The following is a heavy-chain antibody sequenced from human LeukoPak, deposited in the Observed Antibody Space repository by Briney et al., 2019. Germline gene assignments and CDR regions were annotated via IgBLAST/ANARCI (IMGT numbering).Heavy chain of an antibody. CDR3: ARGPYSYDSSGAFDI. CDR1: GGSINSGTQF. Sequence: SQTLSLTCTVSGGSINSGTQFWAWIRQPAGKGLEWIGRIHSGGSTNYNPSFKSRLTISVDTSKKQFSLKLSSVTAADTAVYFCARGPYSYDSSGAFDIWGQGTMVTVSS. V-gene: IGHV4-61*02. D-gene: IGHD3-22*01. CDR2: IHSGGST. J-gene: IGHJ3*02.